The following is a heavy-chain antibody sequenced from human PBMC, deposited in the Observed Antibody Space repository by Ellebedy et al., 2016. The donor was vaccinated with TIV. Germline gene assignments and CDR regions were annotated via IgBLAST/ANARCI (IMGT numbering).Heavy chain of an antibody. CDR1: GGSVSRRSYY. D-gene: IGHD4-23*01. CDR3: TYGINSDAFDV. J-gene: IGHJ3*01. V-gene: IGHV4-61*03. CDR2: IYSSGGT. Sequence: SETLSLTXTVSGGSVSRRSYYWSWIRQSPGKGLEWIGYIYSSGGTKYNPSLKSRLTISADTSKKHFSLKLNSATAADAAMYYCTYGINSDAFDVWGHGTMVTVSS.